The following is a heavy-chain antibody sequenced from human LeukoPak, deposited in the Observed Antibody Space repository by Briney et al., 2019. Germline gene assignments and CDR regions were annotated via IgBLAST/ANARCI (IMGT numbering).Heavy chain of an antibody. D-gene: IGHD3-10*01. CDR3: ARDRSGGLVRLTDY. V-gene: IGHV3-11*01. CDR2: ISSSGSTV. J-gene: IGHJ4*02. CDR1: GFTFSYYY. Sequence: GGSLRLSCAASGFTFSYYYMNWIRQAPGKGLELVSYISSSGSTVHYVDSVKGRFTISRDNAKNSLYLQMNSLRAEDTAVYYCARDRSGGLVRLTDYWGQGTLVTVSS.